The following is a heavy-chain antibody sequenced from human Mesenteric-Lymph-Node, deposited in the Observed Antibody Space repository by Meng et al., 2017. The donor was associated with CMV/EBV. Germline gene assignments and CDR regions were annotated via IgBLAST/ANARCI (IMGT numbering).Heavy chain of an antibody. Sequence: VRQAPGKGLEWVSRIKSKTDGGTTDYAAPVKGRFTISRDDSKNTLYLQMNSLKTEDTAVYYCTTESDYDFWSGYYWLRDYYYYGMDVWGQGTLVTVSS. V-gene: IGHV3-15*01. CDR2: IKSKTDGGTT. D-gene: IGHD3-3*01. CDR3: TTESDYDFWSGYYWLRDYYYYGMDV. J-gene: IGHJ6*02.